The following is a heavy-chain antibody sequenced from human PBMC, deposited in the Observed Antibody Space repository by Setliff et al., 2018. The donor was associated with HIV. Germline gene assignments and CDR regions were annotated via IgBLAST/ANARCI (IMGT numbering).Heavy chain of an antibody. D-gene: IGHD3-10*01. V-gene: IGHV4-39*01. Sequence: SETLSLTCSVSGDSISNPNYYWGWIRQPPGKGLEWIGSIYFSESPYYNPSLSSRVTISVDTSTNQFSLRLSSVTAADTAVYYCARVRGGSSRGFLDYWGLGTLVTVSS. CDR2: IYFSESP. CDR1: GDSISNPNYY. J-gene: IGHJ4*02. CDR3: ARVRGGSSRGFLDY.